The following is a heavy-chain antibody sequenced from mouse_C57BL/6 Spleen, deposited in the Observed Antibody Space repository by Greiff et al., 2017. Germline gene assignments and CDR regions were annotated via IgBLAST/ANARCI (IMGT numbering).Heavy chain of an antibody. CDR1: GYTFTSYW. Sequence: QVQLQQPGAELVRPGTSVKLSCKASGYTFTSYWMHWVKQRPGQGLERIGVIDPSDSYTNYNQKFKGKATLTVDTSSSTAYMQLSSLTSEDSAVYYCARSYYGSSYGYFDVWGTGTTVTVSS. CDR2: IDPSDSYT. D-gene: IGHD1-1*01. V-gene: IGHV1-59*01. CDR3: ARSYYGSSYGYFDV. J-gene: IGHJ1*03.